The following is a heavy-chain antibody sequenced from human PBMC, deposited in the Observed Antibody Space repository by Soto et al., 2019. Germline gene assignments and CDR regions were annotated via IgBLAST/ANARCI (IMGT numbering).Heavy chain of an antibody. V-gene: IGHV1-18*01. CDR2: ISAYNGNT. D-gene: IGHD6-19*01. J-gene: IGHJ4*02. Sequence: ASVKVSCKASGYTFSSYGISWVRQAPGQGLEWMGWISAYNGNTNYAQKLQGRVTMTTDTSTSTAYMELRSLRSDDTAVYYCAKIAVSGPRTGFDYWGQGILVTVSS. CDR3: AKIAVSGPRTGFDY. CDR1: GYTFSSYG.